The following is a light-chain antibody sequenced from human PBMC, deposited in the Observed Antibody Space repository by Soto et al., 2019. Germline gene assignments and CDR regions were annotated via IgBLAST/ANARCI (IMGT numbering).Light chain of an antibody. Sequence: DIQMTQSPSTLSASVGDRVTITCRASQSISSWLAWFQQKPGKAPKLLIFDASSLESGVPSWFSGSGSGTEFPLTISRLQPDDFATYYCQQYNSYSRTFGQGTKVEIK. CDR2: DAS. J-gene: IGKJ1*01. V-gene: IGKV1-5*01. CDR3: QQYNSYSRT. CDR1: QSISSW.